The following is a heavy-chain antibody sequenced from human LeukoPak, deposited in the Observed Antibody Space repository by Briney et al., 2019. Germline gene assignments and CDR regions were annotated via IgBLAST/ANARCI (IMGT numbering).Heavy chain of an antibody. D-gene: IGHD6-19*01. CDR3: ARDLQYSSGEFDY. J-gene: IGHJ4*02. V-gene: IGHV3-7*03. CDR2: IKQDGSEK. CDR1: GFTFSSYW. Sequence: GGSLRLSCAASGFTFSSYWMSWVRQAPGKGLECVANIKQDGSEKYYVDSVKGRFTISRDNAKNSLYLQMNSLRAEDTAVYYCARDLQYSSGEFDYWGQGTLVTVSS.